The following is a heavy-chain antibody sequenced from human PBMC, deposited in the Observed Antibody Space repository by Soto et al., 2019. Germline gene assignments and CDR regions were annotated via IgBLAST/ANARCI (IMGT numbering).Heavy chain of an antibody. CDR2: SLNKARSYTA. Sequence: EVQLVESGGGLVQPGGSLRLSCAASGFTFSDHHMDWVRQAPGKGLECVARSLNKARSYTAEYAASVKGRFTISRDVLKNSLYLQMNSLETEDTAVYYCVRDSMRWSFDNGGQGILVTVSS. CDR1: GFTFSDHH. D-gene: IGHD2-15*01. CDR3: VRDSMRWSFDN. V-gene: IGHV3-72*01. J-gene: IGHJ4*02.